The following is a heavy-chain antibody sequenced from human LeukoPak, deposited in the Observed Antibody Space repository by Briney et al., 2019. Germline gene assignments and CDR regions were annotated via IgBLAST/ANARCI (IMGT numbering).Heavy chain of an antibody. CDR3: ATRQWLSSVDDY. CDR1: GFPLSSYA. D-gene: IGHD3-22*01. Sequence: GGSLRLSCAASGFPLSSYAMSWVRQAPGKGLEWVSAISGSGGSTYYADSVKGRFTISRDNSKNMLYLQMNSLRAEDTAVYYCATRQWLSSVDDYWGQGTLVTVSS. J-gene: IGHJ4*02. CDR2: ISGSGGST. V-gene: IGHV3-23*01.